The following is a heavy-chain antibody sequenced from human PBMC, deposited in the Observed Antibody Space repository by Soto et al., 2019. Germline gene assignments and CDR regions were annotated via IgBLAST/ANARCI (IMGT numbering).Heavy chain of an antibody. J-gene: IGHJ5*02. CDR1: GFTFSSYA. V-gene: IGHV3-23*01. CDR2: ISGSGGST. Sequence: LRLSCAASGFTFSSYAMSWVRQAPGKGLEWVSAISGSGGSTYYADSVKGRFTISRDNSKNTLYLQMNSLRAEDTAVYYCAKYRIVATITRISWFDPWGQGTLVTVSS. CDR3: AKYRIVATITRISWFDP. D-gene: IGHD5-12*01.